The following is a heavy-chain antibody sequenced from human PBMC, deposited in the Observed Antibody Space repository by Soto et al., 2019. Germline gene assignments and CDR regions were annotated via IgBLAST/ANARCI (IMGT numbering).Heavy chain of an antibody. D-gene: IGHD2-21*02. Sequence: SETLSLTCIVSGVSVRSYTWSWVRQPANKGLEWIGRVFSSVSATYNPSLKSRVSISMDTPENRISLKLDSVTAADAGVYFCARDGMTSGDTWGPGTLVTVSS. CDR1: GVSVRSYT. V-gene: IGHV4-4*07. J-gene: IGHJ4*02. CDR3: ARDGMTSGDT. CDR2: VFSSVSA.